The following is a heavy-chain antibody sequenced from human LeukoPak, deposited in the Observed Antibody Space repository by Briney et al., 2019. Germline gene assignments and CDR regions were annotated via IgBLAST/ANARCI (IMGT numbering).Heavy chain of an antibody. D-gene: IGHD1/OR15-1a*01. V-gene: IGHV3-74*01. CDR2: IRSDGGVA. Sequence: GVLRLSCAASGFIFSSYWMHWVRQAPGEGLVWVSRIRSDGGVATYADSVKGRFTISRDNAKNTLYLQMNSLRAEDTAVYYCARETQQHYSVGGMDVWGQGTTVTVSS. CDR1: GFIFSSYW. J-gene: IGHJ6*02. CDR3: ARETQQHYSVGGMDV.